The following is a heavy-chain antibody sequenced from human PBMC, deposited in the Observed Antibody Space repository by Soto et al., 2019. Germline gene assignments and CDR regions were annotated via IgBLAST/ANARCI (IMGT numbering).Heavy chain of an antibody. CDR2: INPAGSVT. Sequence: GASVKVSCKASGISFINHYVHWVRQAPGQGPEWMGVINPAGSVTVYALKLQDRVTVTRDTSASTAYMELSSLRSEDTAVYYCARGPGGPDGPGDYWGQGTLVTVSS. CDR1: GISFINHY. V-gene: IGHV1-46*01. CDR3: ARGPGGPDGPGDY. D-gene: IGHD2-15*01. J-gene: IGHJ4*02.